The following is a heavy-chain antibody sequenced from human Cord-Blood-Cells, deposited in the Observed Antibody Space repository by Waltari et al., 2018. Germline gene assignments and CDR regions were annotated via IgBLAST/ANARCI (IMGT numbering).Heavy chain of an antibody. V-gene: IGHV4-34*01. J-gene: IGHJ3*02. D-gene: IGHD3-9*01. CDR3: ARGLHYDILTGSPEGAFDI. Sequence: QVQLQQWGAGLLKPSENLSLTCAVYGGSFSGYYWSWIRPPPGKGLEWTGEIKHSGSTNYNPSLKSRVTISVDTSKNQFSLKLSSVTAADTAVYYCARGLHYDILTGSPEGAFDIWGQGTMVTVSS. CDR2: IKHSGST. CDR1: GGSFSGYY.